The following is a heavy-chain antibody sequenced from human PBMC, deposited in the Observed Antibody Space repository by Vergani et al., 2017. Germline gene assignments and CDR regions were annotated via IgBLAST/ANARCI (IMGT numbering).Heavy chain of an antibody. CDR1: GGSFSGYY. CDR3: ARAARAYGDYRGKKNAFDI. D-gene: IGHD4-17*01. J-gene: IGHJ3*02. Sequence: QVQLQQWGAGLLKPSETLSLTCAVYGGSFSGYYWSWIRQPPGKGLEWIGEINHSGSTNYNPSLKSRVTISVDTSENQFSLKLSSVTAADTAVYYCARAARAYGDYRGKKNAFDIWGQGTMVTVSS. V-gene: IGHV4-34*01. CDR2: INHSGST.